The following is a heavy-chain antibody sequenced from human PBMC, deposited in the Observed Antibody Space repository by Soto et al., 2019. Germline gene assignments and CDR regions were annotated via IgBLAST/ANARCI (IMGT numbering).Heavy chain of an antibody. CDR1: GGSISGYY. CDR3: AKVRDDHSYFFDY. Sequence: SETLSLTCTVSGGSISGYYWSWIRQPPGKGLEWIGYIYYSGSTTYNPSLKSPVTISVDTSRNQFSLKLCSVTAADTAVYYCAKVRDDHSYFFDYWGQGTLVTVSS. D-gene: IGHD6-6*01. CDR2: IYYSGST. J-gene: IGHJ4*02. V-gene: IGHV4-59*01.